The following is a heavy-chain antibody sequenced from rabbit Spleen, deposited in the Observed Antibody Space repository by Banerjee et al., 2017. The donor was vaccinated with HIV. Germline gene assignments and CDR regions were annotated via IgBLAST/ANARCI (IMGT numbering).Heavy chain of an antibody. D-gene: IGHD6-1*01. J-gene: IGHJ6*01. Sequence: QSLEESGGDLVKPGASLTLTCTASGFSLTANYWICWVRQAPGKGLEWIACIYAGSSGITYYASWAKGRFTISKTSSTTVTLQMTSLTAADTATYFCARGHDYVGYGYDLWGPGTLVTVS. CDR3: ARGHDYVGYGYDL. CDR1: GFSLTANYW. V-gene: IGHV1S40*01. CDR2: IYAGSSGIT.